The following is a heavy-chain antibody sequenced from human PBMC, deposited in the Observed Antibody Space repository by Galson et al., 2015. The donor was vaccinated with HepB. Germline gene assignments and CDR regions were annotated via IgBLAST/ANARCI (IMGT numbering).Heavy chain of an antibody. D-gene: IGHD5-12*01. J-gene: IGHJ4*02. CDR2: ISYDGSNK. CDR3: ARGIGRDIVAPQKS. CDR1: GFTFSSYA. Sequence: SLRLSCAASGFTFSSYAMHWVRQAPGKGLEWVAVISYDGSNKYYADSVKGRFTISRDNSKNTLYLQMNSLRAEDTAVYYCARGIGRDIVAPQKSWGQGTLVTVSS. V-gene: IGHV3-30-3*01.